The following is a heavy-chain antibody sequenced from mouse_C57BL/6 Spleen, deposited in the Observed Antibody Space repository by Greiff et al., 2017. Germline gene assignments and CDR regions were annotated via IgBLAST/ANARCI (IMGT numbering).Heavy chain of an antibody. Sequence: QVQLKQPGAELVKPGASVKMSCKASGYTFTSYWITWVKQRPGQGLEWIGDIYPGSGSTNYNEKFKSKATLTVDTSSSTAYMQLSSLTSEDSAVYYCAREGAYYSNFFDYWGQGTTLTVSS. V-gene: IGHV1-55*01. J-gene: IGHJ2*01. CDR1: GYTFTSYW. D-gene: IGHD2-5*01. CDR2: IYPGSGST. CDR3: AREGAYYSNFFDY.